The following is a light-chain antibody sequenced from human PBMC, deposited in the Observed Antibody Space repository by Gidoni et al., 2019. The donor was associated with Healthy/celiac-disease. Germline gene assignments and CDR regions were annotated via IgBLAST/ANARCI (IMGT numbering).Light chain of an antibody. V-gene: IGKV1-5*01. CDR1: QSISSW. CDR3: QQYNSYWRT. J-gene: IGKJ1*01. CDR2: DAS. Sequence: IQMTQSPSTLSASVGDRVTITCRASQSISSWLAWYQPKPGKAPKLLIYDASSLESGVPSRFSGSGSGTEFTLTISSLQPDDFATYYCQQYNSYWRTFGQGTKVEIK.